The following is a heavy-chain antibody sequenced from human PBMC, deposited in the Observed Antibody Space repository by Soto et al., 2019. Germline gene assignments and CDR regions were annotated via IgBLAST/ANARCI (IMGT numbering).Heavy chain of an antibody. V-gene: IGHV4-34*01. CDR3: AKVKRITMVGEVFPIAY. D-gene: IGHD3-10*02. CDR1: GGSFSGYY. J-gene: IGHJ4*02. Sequence: SETLSLTCAVYGGSFSGYYWSWIRQPPGKGLEWLGEINHSGSTNYNPSLKSRVTISVDTSKNRFSLKLSSVTAADTAVYYCAKVKRITMVGEVFPIAYWGKGTLVTVSS. CDR2: INHSGST.